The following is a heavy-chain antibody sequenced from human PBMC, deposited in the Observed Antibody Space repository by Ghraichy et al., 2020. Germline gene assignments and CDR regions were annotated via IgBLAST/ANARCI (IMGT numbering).Heavy chain of an antibody. CDR3: ARFVYRAFDY. D-gene: IGHD2-2*01. V-gene: IGHV3-30*04. CDR1: GFTFSSYA. CDR2: ISYDGSNK. J-gene: IGHJ4*02. Sequence: GGSLRLSCAASGFTFSSYAMHWVRQAPGKGLEWVAVISYDGSNKYYADSVKGRFTISRDNSKNTLYLQMNSLRAEDTAVYYCARFVYRAFDYWGQGTLVTVSS.